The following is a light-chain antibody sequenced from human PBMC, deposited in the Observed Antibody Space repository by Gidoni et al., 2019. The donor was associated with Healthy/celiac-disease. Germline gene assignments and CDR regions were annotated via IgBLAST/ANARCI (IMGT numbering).Light chain of an antibody. V-gene: IGLV2-23*01. J-gene: IGLJ2*01. CDR1: SSDVWSYNL. CDR2: EGS. Sequence: QSALTQPASVSGSPGQSITISCTGTSSDVWSYNLVSWYQQHPRKAPKLMIYEGSKRPSGVSNRFSGSKSGNTASLTISGLQAEDEADYYCCSYAGSSTSFGGGTKLTVL. CDR3: CSYAGSSTS.